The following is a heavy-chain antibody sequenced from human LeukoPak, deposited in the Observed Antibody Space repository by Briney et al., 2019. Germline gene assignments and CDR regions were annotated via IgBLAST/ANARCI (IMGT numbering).Heavy chain of an antibody. D-gene: IGHD3-16*02. V-gene: IGHV4-39*01. CDR1: GGSISSTSYY. J-gene: IGHJ5*02. Sequence: PSETLSLTCVVSGGSISSTSYYWGWIRQPPGKGLEWIGSIYYSGSTYYNPSLKSRVTISVDTSKKHLSLKLSSVTAADTAVYYCARQSSDYLWGSYRSTPNWFDPWGQGTLVTVSS. CDR2: IYYSGST. CDR3: ARQSSDYLWGSYRSTPNWFDP.